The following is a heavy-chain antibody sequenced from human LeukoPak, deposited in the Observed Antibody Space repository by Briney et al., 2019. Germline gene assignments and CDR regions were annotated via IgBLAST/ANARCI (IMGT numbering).Heavy chain of an antibody. CDR3: AKLTGKASQADY. D-gene: IGHD1-20*01. J-gene: IGHJ4*02. CDR2: IGGGGGNT. V-gene: IGHV3-23*01. Sequence: GGSLRLSCATSGFTLSSYTMSWVRQAPGKGLEWFSVIGGGGGNTDYADSVKGRFTISRDNSKNTLYLQMNSLRAEDTAVYYCAKLTGKASQADYWGQGTLVTVSS. CDR1: GFTLSSYT.